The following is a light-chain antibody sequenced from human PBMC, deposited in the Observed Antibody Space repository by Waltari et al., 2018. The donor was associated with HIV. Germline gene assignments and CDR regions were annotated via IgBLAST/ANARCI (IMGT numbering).Light chain of an antibody. J-gene: IGLJ2*01. Sequence: SYVLTQETSVSVAPGKTARITCVGNNIGMKTVHWYQRKPGQAPVRVMYDDRTRPSGIPEQVSCYKSGDTATLTISRGEGGDEADYYCQVWEPTSGHVVFGGGSRLIVL. CDR1: NIGMKT. CDR3: QVWEPTSGHVV. CDR2: DDR. V-gene: IGLV3-21*03.